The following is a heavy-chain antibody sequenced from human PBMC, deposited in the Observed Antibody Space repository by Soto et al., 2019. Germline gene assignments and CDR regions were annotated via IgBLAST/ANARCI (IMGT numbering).Heavy chain of an antibody. V-gene: IGHV4-59*01. J-gene: IGHJ4*02. Sequence: SETLSLTCTVSGGSMRNYFWTWIRQPPGKGLEWIGYIHYSGTTSFFPSYNPSLRSRVTISEDTSKNQFPLKLLSVTTADTAVYFCAAGEASSRNLAPYYLDFWGQGTLVTVSS. CDR3: AAGEASSRNLAPYYLDF. CDR2: IHYSGTT. D-gene: IGHD6-13*01. CDR1: GGSMRNYF.